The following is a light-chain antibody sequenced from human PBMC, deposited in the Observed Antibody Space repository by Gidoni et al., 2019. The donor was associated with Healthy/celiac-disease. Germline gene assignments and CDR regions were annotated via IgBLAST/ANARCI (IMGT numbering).Light chain of an antibody. CDR2: EVS. J-gene: IGLJ2*01. CDR3: SSYTSSSTVV. V-gene: IGLV2-14*01. CDR1: SSDVGGYNY. Sequence: QSALTQPASVSGSPGQSITISCTGTSSDVGGYNYVSWYQQHPGKAPKLMIYEVSNRPSGVSNLFSGSKSDNTASMTISGLQAEDEADYYCSSYTSSSTVVFGGGTKLTVL.